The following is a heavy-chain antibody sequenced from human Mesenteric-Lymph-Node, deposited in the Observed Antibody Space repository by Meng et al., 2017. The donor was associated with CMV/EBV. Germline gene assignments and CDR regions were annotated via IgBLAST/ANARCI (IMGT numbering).Heavy chain of an antibody. V-gene: IGHV3-11*01. CDR2: ISPSGTVT. D-gene: IGHD2-2*01. CDR1: GFTFSDYW. J-gene: IGHJ5*02. CDR3: ARSRGGSTNCPQCCLDP. Sequence: GGSLRLSCAGSGFTFSDYWMTWIRQAPGKGLEWVSYISPSGTVTHFGDSVRGRFIISRDDAKNSLYLQMNSLRPEDTAVYYCARSRGGSTNCPQCCLDPWGQGTLVTVSS.